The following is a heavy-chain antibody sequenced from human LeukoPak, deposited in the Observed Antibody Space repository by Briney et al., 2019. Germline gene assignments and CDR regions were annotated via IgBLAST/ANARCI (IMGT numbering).Heavy chain of an antibody. J-gene: IGHJ4*02. V-gene: IGHV2-70*11. D-gene: IGHD1-14*01. CDR3: ARIGITSRYYFDY. CDR2: IDWDDYK. Sequence: SGPTLVNPPRTLTLTCPFSGFPRRTRGMCVSWIRQPPGKALEWLARIDWDDYKYYSTSLKTRLTISKDTSKNQVVLTMTNMDPVDTATYYCARIGITSRYYFDYWGQGTLVTVSS. CDR1: GFPRRTRGMC.